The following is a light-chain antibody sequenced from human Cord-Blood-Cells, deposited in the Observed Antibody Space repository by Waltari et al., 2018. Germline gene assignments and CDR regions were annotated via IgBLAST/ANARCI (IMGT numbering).Light chain of an antibody. J-gene: IGLJ1*01. CDR3: SSYTSSSTQV. CDR2: DVS. Sequence: QSALTQPASVSGSPGQSITISCTGTSSDVGGYNYVSWYQQHPGKAPKLMIYDVSNRPSGGFNRFSGSKSGNTASLTISGLQAEDEADYYCSSYTSSSTQVFGTGTKVTVL. CDR1: SSDVGGYNY. V-gene: IGLV2-14*01.